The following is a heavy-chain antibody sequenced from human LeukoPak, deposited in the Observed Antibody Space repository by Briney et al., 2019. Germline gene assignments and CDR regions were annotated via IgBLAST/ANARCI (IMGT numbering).Heavy chain of an antibody. J-gene: IGHJ6*02. CDR1: GFTFSSYG. V-gene: IGHV3-30*18. CDR2: ISYDGSNK. CDR3: AKEYSSGYLYYYYYGMDV. D-gene: IGHD3-22*01. Sequence: GGSLRLSCAASGFTFSSYGMHWVRQAPGKGLEWVAVISYDGSNKYYADSVKGRFTISRDNSKNTLYLQMNSLRAEDTAVYYCAKEYSSGYLYYYYYGMDVWGQGTTVTVSS.